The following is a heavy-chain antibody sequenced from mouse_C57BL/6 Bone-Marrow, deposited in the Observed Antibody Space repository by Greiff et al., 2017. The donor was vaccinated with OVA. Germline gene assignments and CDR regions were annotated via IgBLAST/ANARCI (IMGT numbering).Heavy chain of an antibody. V-gene: IGHV1-81*01. CDR1: GYTFTSYG. J-gene: IGHJ3*01. CDR2: IYPRSGNT. D-gene: IGHD1-1*01. Sequence: QVQLQQSGAELARPGASVKLSCKASGYTFTSYGISWVKQRTGQGLEWIGEIYPRSGNTYYNEKFKGKATLTADKSSSTAYMELRSLTSEDSAVYFCARDLLLPRWCAYWGQGTLVAVSA. CDR3: ARDLLLPRWCAY.